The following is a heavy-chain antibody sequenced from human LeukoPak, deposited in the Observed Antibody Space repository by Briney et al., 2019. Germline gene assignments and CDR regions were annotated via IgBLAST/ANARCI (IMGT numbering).Heavy chain of an antibody. Sequence: ASVKVSCKASGGTFSSYAISWVRQAPGQGLEWMGGIIPIFGTANYAQKFQGRVTITADKSTSTAYMELSSLRSEDTAVYYCASDPCSGYLFCGFQHWGQGTLVTVSS. J-gene: IGHJ1*01. D-gene: IGHD3-22*01. CDR3: ASDPCSGYLFCGFQH. CDR1: GGTFSSYA. V-gene: IGHV1-69*06. CDR2: IIPIFGTA.